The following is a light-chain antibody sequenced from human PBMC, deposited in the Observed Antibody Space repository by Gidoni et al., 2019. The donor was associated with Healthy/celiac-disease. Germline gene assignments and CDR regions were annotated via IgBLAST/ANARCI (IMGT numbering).Light chain of an antibody. J-gene: IGKJ2*01. Sequence: DIQMTQSPSSLSSSVGDRVTITCRASKSISSYLNWYQQKPGNAPKLLIYAASSLQTGVPSRFSGSGSGTAFTLTISSLQPEDFATYYCQQSYSTPPYTFGQGTKLEIK. CDR1: KSISSY. V-gene: IGKV1-39*01. CDR2: AAS. CDR3: QQSYSTPPYT.